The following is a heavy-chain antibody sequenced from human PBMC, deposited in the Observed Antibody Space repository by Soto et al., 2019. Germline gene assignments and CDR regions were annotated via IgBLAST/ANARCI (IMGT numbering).Heavy chain of an antibody. D-gene: IGHD3-3*01. V-gene: IGHV3-49*04. CDR3: SRVNDFWSGYYTSSFDY. J-gene: IGHJ4*02. CDR2: IRSKAYGGTT. Sequence: GGSLRLSCTASGFTFGGYAMSWVRQAPGKGLEWLGFIRSKAYGGTTEYAASVKGRFTISRDDSKSIAYLQMSSLKTEDTAVYYCSRVNDFWSGYYTSSFDYWGQGTPVTVSS. CDR1: GFTFGGYA.